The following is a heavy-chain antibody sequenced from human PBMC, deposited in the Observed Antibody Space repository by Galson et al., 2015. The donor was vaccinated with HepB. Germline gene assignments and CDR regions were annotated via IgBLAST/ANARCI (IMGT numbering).Heavy chain of an antibody. CDR3: ARDRVGGYFDY. Sequence: SLNLSCAASGFTFNTYWMSWVRQAPGQGLEWVANIKEDGSQNNYVMSVEGRVTLSSDNSTNSVYLQMDSLRAEDMAVYFCARDRVGGYFDYWSQEPWSPSPQ. D-gene: IGHD1-26*01. V-gene: IGHV3-7*01. J-gene: IGHJ4*01. CDR1: GFTFNTYW. CDR2: IKEDGSQN.